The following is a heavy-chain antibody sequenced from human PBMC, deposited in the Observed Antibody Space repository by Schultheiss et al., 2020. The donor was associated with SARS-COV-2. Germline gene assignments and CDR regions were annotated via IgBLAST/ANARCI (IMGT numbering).Heavy chain of an antibody. CDR1: GFTLGTYW. Sequence: GGSLRLSCVASGFTLGTYWMHWVRQAPGKRPLWVSRINSDGSRREVADSVEGRFTMSRDNGKNTVYLQMNSLRAEDTAVYYCVRDAGNSGRYGGQGTLVTVSS. CDR3: VRDAGNSGRY. D-gene: IGHD6-19*01. J-gene: IGHJ4*02. CDR2: INSDGSRR. V-gene: IGHV3-74*03.